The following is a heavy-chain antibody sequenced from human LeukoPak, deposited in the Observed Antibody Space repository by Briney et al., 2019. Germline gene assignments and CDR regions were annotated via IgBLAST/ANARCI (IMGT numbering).Heavy chain of an antibody. V-gene: IGHV3-21*01. D-gene: IGHD6-13*01. Sequence: GGSLRLSCAASGFTFSSYSMNWVRQAPGEGLEWVSSISSSSSYIYYADSVKGRFTISRDNAKNSLYLQMNSLRAEDTAVYYCARIADSQSFDYWGQGTLVTVSS. CDR3: ARIADSQSFDY. J-gene: IGHJ4*02. CDR2: ISSSSSYI. CDR1: GFTFSSYS.